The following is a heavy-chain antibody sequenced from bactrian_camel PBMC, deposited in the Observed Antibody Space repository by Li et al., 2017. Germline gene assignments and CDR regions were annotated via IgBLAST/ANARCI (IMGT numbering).Heavy chain of an antibody. V-gene: IGHV3S40*01. CDR1: GFVFSKCI. CDR2: IDVGGRST. CDR3: GSFGLTN. J-gene: IGHJ4*01. Sequence: VQLVESGGGLVQPGGSLRLSCAASGFVFSKCIMSWVRQAPGKGLEWVSTIDVGGRSTYYADSVKGRFTVSRDNAKNTLSLQLNSLGIEDTAVYYCGSFGLTNWGQGTQVTVS.